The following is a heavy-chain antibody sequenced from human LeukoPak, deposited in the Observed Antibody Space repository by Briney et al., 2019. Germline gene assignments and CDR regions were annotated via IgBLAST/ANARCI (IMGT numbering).Heavy chain of an antibody. J-gene: IGHJ4*02. CDR1: GYSFTSYW. CDR2: IDPSDSYT. V-gene: IGHV5-10-1*01. CDR3: AIDPYYYDGSGSLDY. D-gene: IGHD3-22*01. Sequence: GESLKISCKGSGYSFTSYWITWVPQMPGKGLEWLGRIDPSDSYTDYSPSFQGHVTISADKSISTAYLQWSSLKASDTAMYYCAIDPYYYDGSGSLDYWGQGTLVTVSS.